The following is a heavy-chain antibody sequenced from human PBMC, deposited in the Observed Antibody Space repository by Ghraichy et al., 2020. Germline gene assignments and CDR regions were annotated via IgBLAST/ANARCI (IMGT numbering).Heavy chain of an antibody. CDR1: GFTVSSSY. Sequence: GGSLRLSCVASGFTVSSSYMSWVRQAPGKGLEWVSYISSSSTTIYYADSVKGRFTISRDNAKNSLYLQMNSLRDEDTAVYYCARVGNYYMDVWGKGTTVTVSS. CDR3: ARVGNYYMDV. CDR2: ISSSSTTI. J-gene: IGHJ6*03. D-gene: IGHD3-10*01. V-gene: IGHV3-48*02.